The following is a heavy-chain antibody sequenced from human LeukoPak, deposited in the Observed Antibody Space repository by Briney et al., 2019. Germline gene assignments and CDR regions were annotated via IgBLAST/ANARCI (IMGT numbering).Heavy chain of an antibody. CDR1: GGSISSSRYY. D-gene: IGHD2-21*02. CDR3: ATPVQYCGGDCYPFDY. V-gene: IGHV4-39*01. CDR2: IYYSGST. J-gene: IGHJ4*02. Sequence: SETLSLTCTVYGGSISSSRYYWGWIRQPPGKGLELIGTIYYSGSTYYNPSLKSRVTISVDTSKNQFSLELSSVTAADTAVYYCATPVQYCGGDCYPFDYRGQGTLVTVSS.